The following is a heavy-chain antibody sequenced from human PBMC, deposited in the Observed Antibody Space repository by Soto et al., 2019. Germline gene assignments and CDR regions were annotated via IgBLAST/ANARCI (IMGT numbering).Heavy chain of an antibody. J-gene: IGHJ5*02. CDR3: TTDGPHRRSSIWCAP. V-gene: IGHV3-15*01. Sequence: EVQLVESGGGLVKPGGSLRLSCAASGFTFNNAWMTWVRQAPGKGLEWVGRIKSKADGETTDYAAPVKGRFTISRDYLTTTLYLQMNSLKAEDTAVYYCTTDGPHRRSSIWCAPWGQGTLVTVSS. CDR2: IKSKADGETT. D-gene: IGHD6-6*01. CDR1: GFTFNNAW.